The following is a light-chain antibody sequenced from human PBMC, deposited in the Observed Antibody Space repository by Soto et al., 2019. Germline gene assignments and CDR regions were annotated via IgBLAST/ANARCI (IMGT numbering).Light chain of an antibody. CDR2: EVN. V-gene: IGLV2-14*01. CDR3: SSYSTTSTLV. CDR1: SSDVGGNDY. Sequence: QSVLTQPASVSGSPGQSVTISCTGASSDVGGNDYVSWYQQHPGKAPKLILYEVNNRPSGVSNHFSGSKSGNTASLIISGLQPDDEADYYCSSYSTTSTLVFGSGTKLTVL. J-gene: IGLJ1*01.